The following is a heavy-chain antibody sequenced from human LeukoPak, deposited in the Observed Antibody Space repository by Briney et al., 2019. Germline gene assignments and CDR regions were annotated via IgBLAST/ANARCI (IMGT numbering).Heavy chain of an antibody. Sequence: SETLSLTCAVYGGSFSGYYWSWIRQPPGKGLEWIGEINHSGSTSYNPSLKSRVTISVDTSKNQFSLKLSSVTAADTAVYYCARDVVGANDAFDIWGQGTMVTVSS. CDR3: ARDVVGANDAFDI. CDR1: GGSFSGYY. CDR2: INHSGST. D-gene: IGHD1-26*01. V-gene: IGHV4-34*01. J-gene: IGHJ3*02.